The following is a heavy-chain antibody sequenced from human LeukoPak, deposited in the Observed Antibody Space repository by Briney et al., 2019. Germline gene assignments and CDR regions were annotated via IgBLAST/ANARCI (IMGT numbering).Heavy chain of an antibody. J-gene: IGHJ5*02. V-gene: IGHV3-74*01. D-gene: IGHD3-10*01. CDR3: ARDRVRGVFTSNWFDP. Sequence: PGGSLRLSCAASGFTFSSYWMHWVRQAPGKGLVWVSRINSDGSSTSYADSVKGRFTISRDNSKNTLYLQMNSLRAEDTAVYYCARDRVRGVFTSNWFDPWGQGTLVTVSS. CDR2: INSDGSST. CDR1: GFTFSSYW.